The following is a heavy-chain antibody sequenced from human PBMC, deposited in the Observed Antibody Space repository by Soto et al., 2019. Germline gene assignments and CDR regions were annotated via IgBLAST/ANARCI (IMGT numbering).Heavy chain of an antibody. CDR3: AKDQSIVDFDWLEPEYFQH. D-gene: IGHD3-9*01. V-gene: IGHV3-23*01. J-gene: IGHJ1*01. CDR1: GFTFSSYA. CDR2: ISGSGGST. Sequence: GGSLRLSCAASGFTFSSYAMSWVRQAPGKGLEWVSAISGSGGSTYYADSVKGRFTISRDNSKNTLYLQMNSLRAEDTAVYYCAKDQSIVDFDWLEPEYFQHWGQGTLVTVSS.